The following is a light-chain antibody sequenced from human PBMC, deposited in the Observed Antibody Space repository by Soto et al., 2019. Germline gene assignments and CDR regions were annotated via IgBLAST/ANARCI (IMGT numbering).Light chain of an antibody. CDR2: YDD. Sequence: QSVLTQPPSVSEAPRQRVTISCSGSSSNIGNNGVNWYQQLPGKAPKLLIYYDDLLPSGVSDRFSGSKSGTSASLAISGLQSEDEADYYCAAWDDSLNGYVFGIGTRSPS. CDR1: SSNIGNNG. J-gene: IGLJ1*01. CDR3: AAWDDSLNGYV. V-gene: IGLV1-36*01.